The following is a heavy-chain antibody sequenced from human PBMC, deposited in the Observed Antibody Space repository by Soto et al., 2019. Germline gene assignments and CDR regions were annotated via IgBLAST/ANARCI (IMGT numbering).Heavy chain of an antibody. CDR1: GYTFTGYY. V-gene: IGHV1-2*02. D-gene: IGHD2-2*01. Sequence: QVQLVQSGAEVKKPGASVKVSCKASGYTFTGYYMHWVRQAPGQGLEWMGWINPNSGDTNYAQKFQGRVTMTRDTCISAAYMELSRVRSDDTAVYYCARRYCTSSSCWFFDYWGQGTLVTVSS. J-gene: IGHJ4*02. CDR2: INPNSGDT. CDR3: ARRYCTSSSCWFFDY.